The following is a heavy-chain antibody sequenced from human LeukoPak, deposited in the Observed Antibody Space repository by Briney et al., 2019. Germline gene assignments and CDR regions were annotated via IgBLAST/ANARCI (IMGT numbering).Heavy chain of an antibody. J-gene: IGHJ4*02. CDR2: ITDSGRKT. Sequence: PGGSLRLSCAASGLTFSNYAMNWVRQASGRGVEWVSGITDSGRKTYYADSVKGRFSISRDNSKNTVYLQMSDLRAEDTAVYYCAKITKATTPNYWGQGTLVTVSS. CDR3: AKITKATTPNY. D-gene: IGHD4-17*01. V-gene: IGHV3-23*01. CDR1: GLTFSNYA.